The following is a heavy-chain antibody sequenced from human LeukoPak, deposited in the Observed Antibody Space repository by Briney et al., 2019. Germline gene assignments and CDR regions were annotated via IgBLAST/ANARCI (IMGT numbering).Heavy chain of an antibody. CDR2: IYYSGST. J-gene: IGHJ3*02. CDR1: GGSFSGYY. V-gene: IGHV4-34*01. D-gene: IGHD1-26*01. CDR3: ARERIKGWELLDAFDI. Sequence: SETLSLTCAVYGGSFSGYYWSWIRQPPGKGLEWIGSIYYSGSTYYNPSLKSRVTISVDTSKNQFSLKLSSVTAADTAVYYCARERIKGWELLDAFDIWGQGTMVTVSS.